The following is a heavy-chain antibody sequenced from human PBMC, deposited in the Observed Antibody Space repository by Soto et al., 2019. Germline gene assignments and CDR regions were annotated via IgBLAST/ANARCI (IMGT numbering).Heavy chain of an antibody. V-gene: IGHV1-2*04. CDR2: INPNSGGT. CDR1: GYTFTGYY. J-gene: IGHJ6*02. Sequence: ASVKVSCKASGYTFTGYYMHWVRQAPGQGLEWMGWINPNSGGTNYAQKFQGWVTMTRDTSISTAYMELSRLRSDDTAVYYCARNAAIAVAGPPTYGMVVWGQGTTGTV. CDR3: ARNAAIAVAGPPTYGMVV. D-gene: IGHD6-19*01.